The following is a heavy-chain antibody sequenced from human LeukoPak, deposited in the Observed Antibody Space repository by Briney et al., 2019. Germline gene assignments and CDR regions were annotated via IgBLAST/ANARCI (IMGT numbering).Heavy chain of an antibody. D-gene: IGHD3-10*01. CDR1: GFTFRTYA. CDR3: ARARSLSSFGELFL. Sequence: GGSLRLSCAASGFTFRTYAVRWVRQAPGKGLEWVAVISYDGTNKYYADSVKGRFTISRDNSKNTLYLQMNTLRSEDTALYYCARARSLSSFGELFLWGQETLVTVSS. CDR2: ISYDGTNK. V-gene: IGHV3-30*01. J-gene: IGHJ4*02.